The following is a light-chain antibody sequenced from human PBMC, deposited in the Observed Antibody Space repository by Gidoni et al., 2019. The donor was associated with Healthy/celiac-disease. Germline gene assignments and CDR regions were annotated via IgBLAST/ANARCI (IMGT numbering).Light chain of an antibody. V-gene: IGKV3-15*01. CDR2: GAS. CDR1: QSNSCN. J-gene: IGKJ1*01. CDR3: QQYNNWLRT. Sequence: LLTQSPATLSVSPGEIATRSCRASQSNSCNLAWYQQKPGQAPTLLIYGASTRATGIPDRLSGSGSGREWTLTISSLQAEDFAVYYCQQYNNWLRTFGQGTKVEIK.